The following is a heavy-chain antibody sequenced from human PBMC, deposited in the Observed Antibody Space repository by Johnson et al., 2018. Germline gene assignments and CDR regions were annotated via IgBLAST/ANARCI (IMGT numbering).Heavy chain of an antibody. CDR1: GGTFSKYS. CDR2: IIAVFGTP. Sequence: VQLVESGAEVRKPGTSVKVSCRASGGTFSKYSINWVRQVPGQGLEWLGGIIAVFGTPKYSQKFQGRVTITADESTSTASMDLGSLRYEDTAMYYCARGLSQMGMDVWGQGTTVTVSS. CDR3: ARGLSQMGMDV. J-gene: IGHJ6*02. V-gene: IGHV1-69*01. D-gene: IGHD3-10*01.